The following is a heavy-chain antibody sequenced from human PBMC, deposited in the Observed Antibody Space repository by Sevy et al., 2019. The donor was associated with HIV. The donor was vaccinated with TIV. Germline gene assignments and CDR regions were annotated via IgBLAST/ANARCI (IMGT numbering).Heavy chain of an antibody. CDR2: IYWDDDE. J-gene: IGHJ5*02. CDR3: AHTAAARPNWFDP. V-gene: IGHV2-5*02. CDR1: GFSLSATGVG. D-gene: IGHD6-6*01. Sequence: SGPTLVNPTQTLTLTCTFSGFSLSATGVGVGWIRQPPGKALEWLAVIYWDDDECYSPSLRNRVTITKDTSKNQVVLTLTNMDPVDTGTYYCAHTAAARPNWFDPWGQGTLVTVSS.